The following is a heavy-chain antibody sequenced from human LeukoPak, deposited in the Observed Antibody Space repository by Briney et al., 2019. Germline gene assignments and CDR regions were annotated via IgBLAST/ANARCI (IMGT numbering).Heavy chain of an antibody. V-gene: IGHV3-49*04. CDR3: PRDSWTDYDFWSGYSVDFDY. Sequence: GGSLRLSCTASGFTFGDYAMSWVRQAPGKGLEWVGFIRSKAYGRTTEYAESVKGRLTISRDDSKSIAYLQMNSLNTEATAVYYCPRDSWTDYDFWSGYSVDFDYWGQGTLVTVSS. CDR1: GFTFGDYA. D-gene: IGHD3-3*01. J-gene: IGHJ4*02. CDR2: IRSKAYGRTT.